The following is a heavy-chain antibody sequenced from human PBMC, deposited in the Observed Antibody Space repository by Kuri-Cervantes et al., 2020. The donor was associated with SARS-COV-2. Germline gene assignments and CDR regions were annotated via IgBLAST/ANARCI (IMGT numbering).Heavy chain of an antibody. CDR1: GFTFSGSA. Sequence: GGSLRLSCAASGFTFSGSAMHWVRQASGKGLEWVGRIRTKANNYATAYAATVEGRFTISRDNAKNTLYLQMNGLGAEDTAVYYCTRGHCSGGYCDYYFAMDVWGQGTTVTVSS. CDR2: IRTKANNYAT. CDR3: TRGHCSGGYCDYYFAMDV. D-gene: IGHD2-15*01. V-gene: IGHV3-73*01. J-gene: IGHJ6*02.